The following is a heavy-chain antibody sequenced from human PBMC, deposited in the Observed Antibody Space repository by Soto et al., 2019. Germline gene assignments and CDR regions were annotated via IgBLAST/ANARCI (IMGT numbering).Heavy chain of an antibody. V-gene: IGHV1-24*01. J-gene: IGHJ4*02. D-gene: IGHD2-15*01. CDR2: FDPEGGET. CDR1: GYTLTELS. CDR3: ATTPLKTKTAPDLDY. Sequence: ASVKVSCKVSGYTLTELSMHWVRQAPGKGLEWMGGFDPEGGETIYAQKFQGRVTMTEDTSTDTAYMELSSLRSEDTAVYYCATTPLKTKTAPDLDYWGQGTLVTVSS.